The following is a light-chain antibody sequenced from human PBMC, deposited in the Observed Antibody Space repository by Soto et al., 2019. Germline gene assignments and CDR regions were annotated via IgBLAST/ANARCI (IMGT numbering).Light chain of an antibody. CDR3: QLSYTPFP. J-gene: IGKJ3*01. CDR2: AAS. Sequence: DIQMTQSPSSLSASVGDRVTITCRASQTISSYLNWYQQKPGKAPRLLIYAASNFQSGVPSRFSGSGSGTDFTLTISSLQPEDFANYYCQLSYTPFPFGPGTKVDVK. CDR1: QTISSY. V-gene: IGKV1-39*01.